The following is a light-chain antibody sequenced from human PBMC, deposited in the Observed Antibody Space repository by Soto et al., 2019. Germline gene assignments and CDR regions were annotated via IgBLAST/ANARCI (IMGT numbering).Light chain of an antibody. CDR3: QQYAQRWM. J-gene: IGKJ1*01. V-gene: IGKV3-15*01. Sequence: EIEMTQSPAALSVSPGQSVTLSCRSSQNIGGNLAWYQQRPGQSPRLLIYAASDRATGVPARFSGSGSGTEFTLTINSLQSEDFAVYCCQQYAQRWMFGQGTKVDI. CDR2: AAS. CDR1: QNIGGN.